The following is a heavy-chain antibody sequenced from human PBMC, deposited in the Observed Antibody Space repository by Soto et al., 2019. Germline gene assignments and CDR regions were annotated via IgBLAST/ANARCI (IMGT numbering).Heavy chain of an antibody. J-gene: IGHJ6*02. CDR3: ARYITGVRYYGMDV. D-gene: IGHD5-18*01. V-gene: IGHV3-23*01. CDR2: ISDSGTLT. Sequence: EVQLLESGGGLVQPGGSLRLSCAASGFTFSSYAMKWVRQAPGKGLEWVSLISDSGTLTYYADSVKGRFTISRDNSGNTLFLQMYSLRAEDTALYYCARYITGVRYYGMDVWDQGTTVTVSS. CDR1: GFTFSSYA.